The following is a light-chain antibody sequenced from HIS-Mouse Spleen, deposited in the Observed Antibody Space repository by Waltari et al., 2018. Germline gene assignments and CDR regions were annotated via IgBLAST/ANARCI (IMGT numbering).Light chain of an antibody. CDR1: SSDDGSYNL. V-gene: IGLV2-23*01. CDR2: EGS. J-gene: IGLJ3*02. CDR3: CSYAGSSTWV. Sequence: QSALTQPASVSGSPGQSITISCTGTSSDDGSYNLVSWYQQHTGKAPKPTIYEGSQGTSGLSIRFSASTSGNSASPTFSGRRAEIEYTYYCCSYAGSSTWVFDGGTKLTVL.